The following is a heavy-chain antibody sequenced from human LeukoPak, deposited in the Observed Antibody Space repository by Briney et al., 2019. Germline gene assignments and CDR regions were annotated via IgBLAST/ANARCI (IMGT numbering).Heavy chain of an antibody. Sequence: SQTLSLTCAIPGDSVSSNSAAWNWIRQSPSRGLEWLGRTYYRSKWYNDYAVSVKSRITINPDTSKNQFSLQLNSVTPEDTAVYYCAISRWYYYDSSGSLAAGAFDIWGQGTMVTVSS. CDR3: AISRWYYYDSSGSLAAGAFDI. CDR2: TYYRSKWYN. CDR1: GDSVSSNSAA. V-gene: IGHV6-1*01. J-gene: IGHJ3*02. D-gene: IGHD3-22*01.